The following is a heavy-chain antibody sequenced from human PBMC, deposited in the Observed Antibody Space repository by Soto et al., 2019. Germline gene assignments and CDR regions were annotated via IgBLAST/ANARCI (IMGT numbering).Heavy chain of an antibody. CDR2: ISYSGGT. CDR1: GGSILDSTYY. D-gene: IGHD3-22*01. Sequence: QLLLQESGPGLVKPSETLSLTCTVSGGSILDSTYYWAWLRQPPGRGLEWIGTISYSGGTFYTPSLTRRFTMSVDTSNNQFYLKLGSMTSADTAVYYCAGPASGYYYGWFDPWGQGTLVTVSS. J-gene: IGHJ5*02. CDR3: AGPASGYYYGWFDP. V-gene: IGHV4-39*01.